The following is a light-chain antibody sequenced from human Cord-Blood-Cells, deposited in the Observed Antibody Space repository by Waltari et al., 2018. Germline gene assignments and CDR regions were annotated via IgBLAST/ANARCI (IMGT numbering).Light chain of an antibody. CDR2: DVS. J-gene: IGLJ3*02. Sequence: QSALTQPASVSGSPGQSITISCTGTSSDVGGYNYVSWYQQHPGKAPKLMIYDVSKRPSGGSNRFSGSKSGNTASLTSSGLQAEDEADYYCSSYTSSSTWVFGGGTKLTVL. V-gene: IGLV2-14*01. CDR3: SSYTSSSTWV. CDR1: SSDVGGYNY.